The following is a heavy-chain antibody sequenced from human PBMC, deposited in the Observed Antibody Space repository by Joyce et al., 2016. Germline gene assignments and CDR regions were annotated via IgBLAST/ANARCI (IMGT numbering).Heavy chain of an antibody. V-gene: IGHV1-18*04. D-gene: IGHD3-10*01. CDR1: GYTFTNYG. J-gene: IGHJ4*02. Sequence: QVQLVQSGAELKNPGASVTVSCKASGYTFTNYGISWVRQAPGEGLEGMGWISAYNGKTNFAQRFQDRVSMTTDAATNTAYLELRSLRSDDTAVYYCARDRKRILLFGEFPDYWGQGTLVTVSS. CDR3: ARDRKRILLFGEFPDY. CDR2: ISAYNGKT.